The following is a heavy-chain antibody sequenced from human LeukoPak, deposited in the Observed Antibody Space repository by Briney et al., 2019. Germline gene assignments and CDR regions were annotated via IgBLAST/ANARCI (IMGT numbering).Heavy chain of an antibody. D-gene: IGHD5-12*01. Sequence: PGGSLRLSCAASGLTFSSYEFHWVRQAPGKGLEWVSYISTSGTNRYYADSVKGRFTISRDNAKNSLYLQMNSLRVEDTAVYYCASEHSCYEFVDYWGQGTLVTVSS. CDR3: ASEHSCYEFVDY. CDR1: GLTFSSYE. CDR2: ISTSGTNR. J-gene: IGHJ4*02. V-gene: IGHV3-48*03.